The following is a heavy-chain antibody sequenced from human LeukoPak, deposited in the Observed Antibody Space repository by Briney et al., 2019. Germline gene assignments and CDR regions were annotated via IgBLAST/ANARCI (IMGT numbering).Heavy chain of an antibody. J-gene: IGHJ5*02. CDR3: ARGRLPWIHPGWFDP. D-gene: IGHD5-18*01. CDR2: INHSGST. V-gene: IGHV4-34*01. CDR1: GWSFSGYY. Sequence: SETLSLTCAVYGWSFSGYYWSWIRQPPGKGLEWIGEINHSGSTNYNPSLKSRVTISVDTSKTQSSMKLSSVTAADTAVYYCARGRLPWIHPGWFDPWGQGTLVTVSS.